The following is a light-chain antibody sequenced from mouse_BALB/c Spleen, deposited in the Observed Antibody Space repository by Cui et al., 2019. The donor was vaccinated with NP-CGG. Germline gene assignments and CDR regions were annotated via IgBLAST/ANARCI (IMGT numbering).Light chain of an antibody. J-gene: IGLJ1*01. CDR3: ALWYSNHWV. Sequence: VVPRESALTTSPGETVTLTCRSSTGTVTTSNYANWVQEKPDHLFTGLIGGTKNRAPGVPARFSGSLIGDKAALTITGAQTEDEAIYFCALWYSNHWVFGGGTKLPVL. CDR2: GTK. V-gene: IGLV1*01. CDR1: TGTVTTSNY.